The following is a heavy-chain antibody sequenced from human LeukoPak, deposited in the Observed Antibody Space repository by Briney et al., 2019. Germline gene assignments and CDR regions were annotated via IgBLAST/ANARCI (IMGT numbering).Heavy chain of an antibody. CDR2: IYYSGST. J-gene: IGHJ4*02. CDR3: ARHEWQQLVKFDY. CDR1: GGSISSSSYY. D-gene: IGHD6-13*01. Sequence: SETLSLTCTVSGGSISSSSYYWGWIRQPPGKGLEWIGSIYYSGSTYYNPSLKGRVTISVDTSKNQFSLKVSPVTAADTAVYYCARHEWQQLVKFDYWGQGALVTVSS. V-gene: IGHV4-39*01.